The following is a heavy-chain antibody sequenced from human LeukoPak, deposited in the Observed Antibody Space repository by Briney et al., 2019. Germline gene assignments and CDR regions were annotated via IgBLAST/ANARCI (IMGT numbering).Heavy chain of an antibody. CDR3: AREEIRSWFDP. J-gene: IGHJ5*02. Sequence: SETLSLTCTVSGASITSNFYYWGWIRQPPGKGLEWIGSISYSGSTFYNPSLESRIIISVDTSKSQFSLKLSSVTAADTAVYYCAREEIRSWFDPWGQGTLVTVSS. CDR2: ISYSGST. D-gene: IGHD5-24*01. V-gene: IGHV4-39*07. CDR1: GASITSNFYY.